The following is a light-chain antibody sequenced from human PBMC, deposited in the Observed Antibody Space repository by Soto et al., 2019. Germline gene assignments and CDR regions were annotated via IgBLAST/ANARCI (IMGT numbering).Light chain of an antibody. V-gene: IGKV1-33*01. CDR2: DAS. J-gene: IGKJ1*01. CDR3: QQYANLPPT. Sequence: DIQMTQYPSSLSASVGDRVTITCQASQDISNYLNWYQQKPGKAPKLLIYDASNLETGVPSRFSGSGSVTDFTFTISSLQPEDIATYYCQQYANLPPTFGQGTKVEIK. CDR1: QDISNY.